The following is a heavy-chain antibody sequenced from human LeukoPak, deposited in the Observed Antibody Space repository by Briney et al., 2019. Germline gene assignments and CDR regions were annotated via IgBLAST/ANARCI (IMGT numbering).Heavy chain of an antibody. J-gene: IGHJ4*02. CDR1: GYSFTSYW. Sequence: KPGESLKNSWKGSGYSFTSYWIDWVRQMPGKGLEWMGIIYPHDSDMTYSPAFQGQVTISADKSINTAYLQWSSLKASDTAMYYCARTYGDKELDYWGQGTLVTVSS. D-gene: IGHD4-17*01. CDR3: ARTYGDKELDY. V-gene: IGHV5-51*01. CDR2: IYPHDSDM.